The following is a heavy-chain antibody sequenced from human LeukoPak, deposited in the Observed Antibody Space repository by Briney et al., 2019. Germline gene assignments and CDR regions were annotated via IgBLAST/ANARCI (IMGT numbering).Heavy chain of an antibody. D-gene: IGHD6-13*01. CDR2: INHSGST. Sequence: SETLSLTCAVYGGSFSGHYWSWIRQPPGKGLEWIGEINHSGSTNYNPSLKSRVTISVDTSKNQFSLKLSSVTAADTAVYYCARGTSISYSSSWYVVYYGMDVWGPGTTVTVSS. CDR1: GGSFSGHY. CDR3: ARGTSISYSSSWYVVYYGMDV. V-gene: IGHV4-34*01. J-gene: IGHJ6*02.